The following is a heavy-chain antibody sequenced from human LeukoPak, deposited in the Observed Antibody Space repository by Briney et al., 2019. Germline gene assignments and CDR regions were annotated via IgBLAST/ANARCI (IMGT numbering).Heavy chain of an antibody. J-gene: IGHJ4*02. V-gene: IGHV3-23*01. CDR3: GKTTAGYSSGRYPGWPVDY. Sequence: GGSLRLSCVASGFTFNIYAMYCVRQAPGKGVEWISGIFGSGGSGHYAEYVKGRFTISRDNSKNTVYLQLDSLRVEDTAVYYCGKTTAGYSSGRYPGWPVDYWGQGALVTVSS. CDR1: GFTFNIYA. D-gene: IGHD2-15*01. CDR2: IFGSGGSG.